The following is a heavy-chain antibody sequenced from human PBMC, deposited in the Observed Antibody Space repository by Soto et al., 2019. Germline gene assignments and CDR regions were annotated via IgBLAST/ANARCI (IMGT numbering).Heavy chain of an antibody. Sequence: QVQLVESGGGVVQPGRSLRLSCAASGFTFSSYAMHWVRQAPGKGLEWVAVISYDGSNKYYADSVKGRFTISRDNSKNTLYLQMNSLRAEDTAVYYCARDPSPPYVILTGLMDYWGQGTLVTVSS. CDR2: ISYDGSNK. D-gene: IGHD3-9*01. V-gene: IGHV3-30-3*01. CDR3: ARDPSPPYVILTGLMDY. J-gene: IGHJ4*02. CDR1: GFTFSSYA.